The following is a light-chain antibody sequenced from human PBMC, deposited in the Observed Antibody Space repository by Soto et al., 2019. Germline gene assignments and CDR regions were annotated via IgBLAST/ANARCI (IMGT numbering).Light chain of an antibody. V-gene: IGKV1-5*01. CDR1: QSVGTY. CDR3: QHYNSYSEA. Sequence: DIQITKHTSSLSVSVGDRVTITCSASQSVGTYLSWYRQKEGKAPKLLINVASTLQSGVPSRFSGSGSGTEFTLTISSLQPDDFATYYCQHYNSYSEACGQGTKVDI. J-gene: IGKJ1*01. CDR2: VAS.